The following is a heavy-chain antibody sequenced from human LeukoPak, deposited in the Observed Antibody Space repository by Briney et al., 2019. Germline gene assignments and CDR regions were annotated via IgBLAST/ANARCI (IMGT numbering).Heavy chain of an antibody. Sequence: PGGSLRLSCAASGFTFSRYDMHWVRQATGKGLEWVSAIGTAGDTFYPGSVKGRFTISRENAENSLYLQMNSLRAEDTAVYYCARDVAGIAAAGTGGDYWGQGTLVTVSS. J-gene: IGHJ4*02. CDR1: GFTFSRYD. CDR3: ARDVAGIAAAGTGGDY. D-gene: IGHD6-13*01. CDR2: IGTAGDT. V-gene: IGHV3-13*01.